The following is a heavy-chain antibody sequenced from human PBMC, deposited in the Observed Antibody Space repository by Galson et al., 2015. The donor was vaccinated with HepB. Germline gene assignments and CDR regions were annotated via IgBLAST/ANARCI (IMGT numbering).Heavy chain of an antibody. CDR1: GFKFDDYA. CDR3: AKDIAVGEKLVLGGGVDY. V-gene: IGHV3-9*01. Sequence: SLRLSCAASGFKFDDYAMHWVRQAPGKGLEWVSGITWNSGSIGYADSTKGRFTISRDNVKNFLYLQMNSLRAEDTALYYCAKDIAVGEKLVLGGGVDYWGQGTLVTVSS. CDR2: ITWNSGSI. D-gene: IGHD6-6*01. J-gene: IGHJ4*02.